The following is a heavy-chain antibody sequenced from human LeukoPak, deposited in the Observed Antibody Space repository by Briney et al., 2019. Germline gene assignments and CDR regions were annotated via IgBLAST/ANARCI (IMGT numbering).Heavy chain of an antibody. CDR2: IYPGDSDT. CDR1: GYSFTTYW. CDR3: ARRYCSSTTCRGDFDY. D-gene: IGHD2-2*01. V-gene: IGHV5-51*01. Sequence: GESLKISCKVSGYSFTTYWIAWVRQVPGKGLEWVGVIYPGDSDTRYSPSFQGQVTISADKSISTAYLQWSSLKASDTAMYYCARRYCSSTTCRGDFDYWGQGTLVTVSS. J-gene: IGHJ4*02.